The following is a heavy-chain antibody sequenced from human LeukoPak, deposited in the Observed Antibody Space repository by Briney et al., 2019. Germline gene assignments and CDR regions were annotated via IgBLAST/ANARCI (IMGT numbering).Heavy chain of an antibody. CDR1: GGSVSSGSYY. J-gene: IGHJ4*02. Sequence: SETLSLTCTVSGGSVSSGSYYWSWIRQPPGKGLEWIGYIYYSGSTNYNPSLKSRVTISVDTSKNQFSLKLSSVTAADTAVYYCARSPGWELQTGDYWGQGTLVTVSS. D-gene: IGHD1-26*01. CDR2: IYYSGST. CDR3: ARSPGWELQTGDY. V-gene: IGHV4-61*01.